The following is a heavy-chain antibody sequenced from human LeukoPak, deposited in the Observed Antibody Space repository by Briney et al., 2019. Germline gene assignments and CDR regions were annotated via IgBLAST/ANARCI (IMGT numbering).Heavy chain of an antibody. V-gene: IGHV1-69*05. J-gene: IGHJ6*03. Sequence: ASVKVSCKASGGTFSSYAISWVRQAPGQGLEWMGGIIPIFGTANYAQKFQGRVTITTDESTSTAYKELSSLRSEDTAVYYCARDRVGATPNDYYYYYYMDAWGKGTTVTVSS. CDR1: GGTFSSYA. CDR2: IIPIFGTA. D-gene: IGHD1-26*01. CDR3: ARDRVGATPNDYYYYYYMDA.